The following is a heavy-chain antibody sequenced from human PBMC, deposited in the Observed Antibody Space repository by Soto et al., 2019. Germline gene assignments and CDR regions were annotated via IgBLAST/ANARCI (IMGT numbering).Heavy chain of an antibody. CDR3: AKEVYGAARGAMDV. V-gene: IGHV3-23*04. CDR2: ITDNGVST. D-gene: IGHD3-10*01. CDR1: GFTFRNSV. J-gene: IGHJ6*02. Sequence: EVQLVESGGGLVQPGGSLRLSCAASGFTFRNSVMNWVRQAPGKGLEWVSGITDNGVSTYYADSVKGRCTISRDNSKNTLYLQMNSLRAEDTAIYYWAKEVYGAARGAMDVWGQGTTVTVSS.